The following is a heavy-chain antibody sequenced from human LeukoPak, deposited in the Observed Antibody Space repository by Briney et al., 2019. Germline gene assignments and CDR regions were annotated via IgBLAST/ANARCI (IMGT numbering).Heavy chain of an antibody. Sequence: SETLSLTCTVSGDSISSTNYYWGWIRQPPGKGLEWIGSIYYSGSTYYNPSLESRVTISVDKSKNQFSLKLSSMTAADTAVYYCARVPRGYCSGGSCRRRPYYYYYMDVWGKGTTVTVSS. CDR2: IYYSGST. D-gene: IGHD2-15*01. J-gene: IGHJ6*03. CDR1: GDSISSTNYY. V-gene: IGHV4-39*07. CDR3: ARVPRGYCSGGSCRRRPYYYYYMDV.